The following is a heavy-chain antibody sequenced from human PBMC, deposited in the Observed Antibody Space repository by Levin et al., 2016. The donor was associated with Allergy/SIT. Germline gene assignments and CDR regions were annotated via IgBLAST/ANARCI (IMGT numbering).Heavy chain of an antibody. V-gene: IGHV3-33*01. Sequence: GGSLRLSCAASGFTFSSYGMHWVRQAPGKGLEWVAVIWYDGSNKYYADSVKGRFTISRDNSKNTLYLQMNSLRAEDTAVYYCARANYYDSTLKFRGLGTFDYWGQGTLVTVSS. CDR3: ARANYYDSTLKFRGLGTFDY. J-gene: IGHJ4*02. CDR1: GFTFSSYG. CDR2: IWYDGSNK. D-gene: IGHD3-22*01.